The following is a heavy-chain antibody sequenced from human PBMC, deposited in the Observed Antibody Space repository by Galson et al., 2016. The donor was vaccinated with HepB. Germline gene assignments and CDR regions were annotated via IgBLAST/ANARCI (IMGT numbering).Heavy chain of an antibody. V-gene: IGHV4-4*02. CDR1: GDSVNNSNW. CDR3: ARQPVTLYYFDS. J-gene: IGHJ4*02. CDR2: IFHSGST. Sequence: SETLSLTCVVSGDSVNNSNWWSWVRQPPGKGLEWIGGIFHSGSTNYNPSIKSRVTMSLDKSKNHFSLNLSSVTAADTAAYFCARQPVTLYYFDSWGQGTLVTVSS. D-gene: IGHD3-16*02.